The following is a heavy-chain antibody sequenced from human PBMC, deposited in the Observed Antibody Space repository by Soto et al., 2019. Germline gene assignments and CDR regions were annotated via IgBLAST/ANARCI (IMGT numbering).Heavy chain of an antibody. Sequence: GGSLRLSCAASGFTSSDYDMHWVRQTTGKRLEWVSIIGTAGDAYYPGSVKGRFTISRENGKNSLHLQMNSLRAGDTAVYYCARGTVKGYYYGMDVWGQGTTVTVSS. J-gene: IGHJ6*02. D-gene: IGHD1-1*01. CDR1: GFTSSDYD. CDR2: IGTAGDA. CDR3: ARGTVKGYYYGMDV. V-gene: IGHV3-13*01.